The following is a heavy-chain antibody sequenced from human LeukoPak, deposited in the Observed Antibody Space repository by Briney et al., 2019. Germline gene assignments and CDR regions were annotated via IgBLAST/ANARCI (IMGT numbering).Heavy chain of an antibody. J-gene: IGHJ5*02. CDR1: GFIFSPYA. D-gene: IGHD2-15*01. Sequence: GGSLRLSCAASGFIFSPYAMSWVRQAPGKGLEWVAGIAGGDDRFYADSVKGRFSISRDNSKNTVDLQMNSLRVEDTAVYYCARGVVVAANWFDPWGQGTLVTVSS. CDR3: ARGVVVAANWFDP. V-gene: IGHV3-23*01. CDR2: IAGGDDR.